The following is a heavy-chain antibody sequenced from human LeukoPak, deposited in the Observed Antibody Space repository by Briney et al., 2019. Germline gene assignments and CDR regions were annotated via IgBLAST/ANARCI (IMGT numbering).Heavy chain of an antibody. J-gene: IGHJ4*02. CDR2: IIPILGIA. Sequence: ASVKVSCKASGGTFSSYAISWMRQAPGQGLEWMGRIIPILGIANYAQKFQGRVTITADKSTSTAYMELSSLRSEDTAVYYCARDDCSSTSCYYAVWGQGTLVTVSS. V-gene: IGHV1-69*04. CDR1: GGTFSSYA. CDR3: ARDDCSSTSCYYAV. D-gene: IGHD2-2*01.